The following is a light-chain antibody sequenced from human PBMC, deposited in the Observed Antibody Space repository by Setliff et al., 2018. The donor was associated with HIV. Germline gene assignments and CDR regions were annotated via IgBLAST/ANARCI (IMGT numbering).Light chain of an antibody. CDR1: QSVRSNY. V-gene: IGKV3D-20*01. Sequence: EVVLRQSPGTLSVSPGERATIACRASQSVRSNYLAWYHHKPGLAPTLLIYDGSTRAAGVPDRFSGSGSGTDFTLTISRLEPEDFAIYYCQQYGSSPQTFGHGTKVDIK. CDR2: DGS. J-gene: IGKJ1*01. CDR3: QQYGSSPQT.